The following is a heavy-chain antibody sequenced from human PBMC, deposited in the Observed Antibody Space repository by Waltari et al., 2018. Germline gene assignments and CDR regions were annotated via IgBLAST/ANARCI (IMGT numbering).Heavy chain of an antibody. CDR1: VFPSSGCA. J-gene: IGHJ4*02. Sequence: EVQLLESGGALVQPGGSLGLPGAASVFPSSGCAMGGVRQAPGKGLEWVSAIAGNGNSADYADSVKGRFTVSRDNSRDTLYLQLHSLRVDDTAVYYCVRYHSGPDYWGQGTLVTVSS. D-gene: IGHD5-12*01. V-gene: IGHV3-23*01. CDR2: IAGNGNSA. CDR3: VRYHSGPDY.